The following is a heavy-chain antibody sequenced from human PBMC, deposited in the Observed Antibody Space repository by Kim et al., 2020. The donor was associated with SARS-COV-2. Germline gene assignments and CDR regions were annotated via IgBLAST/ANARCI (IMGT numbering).Heavy chain of an antibody. CDR1: GFTFSSYG. D-gene: IGHD3-22*01. CDR3: AVYDNSGYYYSFDY. V-gene: IGHV3-30*03. CDR2: ISYDGSNK. Sequence: GGSLRLSCAASGFTFSSYGMHWVRQAPGKGLEWVAVISYDGSNKYYADSVKGRFTISRDNSKNTLYLQMNSLRAEDTAVYYCAVYDNSGYYYSFDYWGQGTLVTVSS. J-gene: IGHJ4*02.